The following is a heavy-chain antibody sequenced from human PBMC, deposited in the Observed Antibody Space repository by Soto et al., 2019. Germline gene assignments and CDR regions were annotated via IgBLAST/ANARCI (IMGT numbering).Heavy chain of an antibody. J-gene: IGHJ4*02. CDR1: GFTFTNYA. V-gene: IGHV3-30*04. Sequence: PRGSLVLSCTASGFTFTNYARRWVRQSPGKGLEWVAVISYDGSNIFYADSVNGRFTISRDTSKNTLYLQMNSLRTEDTAVYYCARDWGAVASYYFDNWGQGTTVTVSS. CDR2: ISYDGSNI. CDR3: ARDWGAVASYYFDN. D-gene: IGHD6-19*01.